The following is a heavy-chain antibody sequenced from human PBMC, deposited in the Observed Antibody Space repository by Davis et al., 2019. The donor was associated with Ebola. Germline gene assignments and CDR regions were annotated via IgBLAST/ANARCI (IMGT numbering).Heavy chain of an antibody. D-gene: IGHD3-22*01. CDR3: ARLRDYYDSRSYAFDI. Sequence: GESLKISCKGSGYSFTSYWIGWVRQMPGKGLEWMGIIYPVDSDTRYSPSFQGQVTISADKSISTAYLQWSSLKASDTAMYYCARLRDYYDSRSYAFDIWGQGTMVTVSS. J-gene: IGHJ3*02. V-gene: IGHV5-51*01. CDR2: IYPVDSDT. CDR1: GYSFTSYW.